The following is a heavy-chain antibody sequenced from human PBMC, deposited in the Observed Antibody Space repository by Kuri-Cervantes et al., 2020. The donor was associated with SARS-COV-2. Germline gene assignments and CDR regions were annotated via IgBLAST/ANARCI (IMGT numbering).Heavy chain of an antibody. CDR3: ARPHGGNTGARGVDV. V-gene: IGHV4-34*01. Sequence: GSLRLSCAVYGGSFSGYYWSWIRQPPGKGLEWSGEINHSGSTNYNPSLKSRVTISVDTSKNQFSLKLSSVTAADTAVYYCARPHGGNTGARGVDVWGQGTTVTVSS. D-gene: IGHD3-16*01. CDR1: GGSFSGYY. J-gene: IGHJ6*02. CDR2: INHSGST.